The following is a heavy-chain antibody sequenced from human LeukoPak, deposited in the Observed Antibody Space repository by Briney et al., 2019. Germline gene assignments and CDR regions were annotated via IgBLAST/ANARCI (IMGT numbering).Heavy chain of an antibody. CDR2: ISSYSGII. D-gene: IGHD6-13*01. V-gene: IGHV3-48*01. Sequence: GGSLRLSCAASGFTFSTYNMNWVRQAPGKGLEWVSYISSYSGIIYYADSVKGRFTISRDNAKNSLYLQVNSLRAEDTAVYYCARPTIAAAGNFEYWGQGTLVTVSS. J-gene: IGHJ4*02. CDR3: ARPTIAAAGNFEY. CDR1: GFTFSTYN.